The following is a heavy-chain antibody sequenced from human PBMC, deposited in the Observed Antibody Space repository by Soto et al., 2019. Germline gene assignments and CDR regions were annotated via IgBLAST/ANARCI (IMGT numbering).Heavy chain of an antibody. Sequence: GGSLRLSCAASGFTFSSYAMSWVRQAPGKGLEWVSAISGSGGSTYYADSVKGRFTISRDNSKNTLYLQMNSLRAEDTAVYYCAKSSVAGTIYYYGMDVWGQGTTVTVS. V-gene: IGHV3-23*01. D-gene: IGHD6-19*01. CDR3: AKSSVAGTIYYYGMDV. CDR2: ISGSGGST. CDR1: GFTFSSYA. J-gene: IGHJ6*02.